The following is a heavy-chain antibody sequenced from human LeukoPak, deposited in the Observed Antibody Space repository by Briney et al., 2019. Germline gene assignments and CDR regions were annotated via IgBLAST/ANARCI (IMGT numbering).Heavy chain of an antibody. D-gene: IGHD1-26*01. J-gene: IGHJ4*02. V-gene: IGHV3-21*01. CDR3: ARDAAESYYGY. CDR2: ISSSSSYI. CDR1: GFTFSSYS. Sequence: GGSLRLSCAASGFTFSSYSMNWVRQAPGKGLEWVSSISSSSSYIYSADSVKGRFTISRDDGKKSLYLQMNSLRAEDTAVYYCARDAAESYYGYWGQGTLVTVSS.